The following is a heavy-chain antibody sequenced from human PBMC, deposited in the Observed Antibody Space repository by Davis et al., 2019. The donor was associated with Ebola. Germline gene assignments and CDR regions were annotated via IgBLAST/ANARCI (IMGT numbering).Heavy chain of an antibody. CDR2: ISSSSSYI. D-gene: IGHD3-3*01. Sequence: GESLKISCAASGFTFSIHSMIWVRQAPGKGLEWVSYISSSSSYIYYADSVKGRFTISRDNAKNSLYLQMNSLRAEDTAVYYCARDPSDDFWSGIWGVWGQGTTVTVSS. CDR3: ARDPSDDFWSGIWGV. CDR1: GFTFSIHS. J-gene: IGHJ6*02. V-gene: IGHV3-21*05.